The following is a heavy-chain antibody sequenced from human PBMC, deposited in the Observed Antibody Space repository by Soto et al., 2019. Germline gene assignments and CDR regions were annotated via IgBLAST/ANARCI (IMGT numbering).Heavy chain of an antibody. CDR2: IDPNNGDT. CDR1: GYNFIGYY. CDR3: ARLRGQFYYGMDV. J-gene: IGHJ6*02. Sequence: ASVKVSCKASGYNFIGYYIHWVRQAPGQGLQWMVWIDPNNGDTDSAQKFQGRITMTRDTSISTVYMDLSSLRIDDTAIYYCARLRGQFYYGMDVWGQGTTVTVSS. D-gene: IGHD6-19*01. V-gene: IGHV1-2*02.